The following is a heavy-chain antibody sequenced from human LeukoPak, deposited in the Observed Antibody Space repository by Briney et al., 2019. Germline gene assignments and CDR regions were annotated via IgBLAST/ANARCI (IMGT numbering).Heavy chain of an antibody. D-gene: IGHD3-22*01. CDR3: AKDKKYYDSSGSPYYYYGMDV. J-gene: IGHJ6*02. CDR1: GFTFSSYA. Sequence: GGSLRLSCAAYGFTFSSYAMTWVRQAPGKGLEWVSVISGSDGSTYYADSVKGRFTISRDNSKNTLYLQMNSLRAEDTAVYYCAKDKKYYDSSGSPYYYYGMDVWGQGTTVTVSS. V-gene: IGHV3-23*01. CDR2: ISGSDGST.